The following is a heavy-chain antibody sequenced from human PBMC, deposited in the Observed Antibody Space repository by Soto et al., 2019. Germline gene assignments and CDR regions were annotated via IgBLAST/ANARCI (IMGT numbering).Heavy chain of an antibody. CDR1: GFTFTNYA. CDR2: IGTAGDT. D-gene: IGHD2-2*03. CDR3: ANGGYCSSTSCSVPFDY. Sequence: GGSLRLSCAASGFTFTNYAMHWVRQATGEGLEWVSAIGTAGDTYYPDSVRGRFTISRDNSKNTLYLQMNSLRAEDTAVYYCANGGYCSSTSCSVPFDYWGQGTLVTVSS. V-gene: IGHV3-13*01. J-gene: IGHJ4*02.